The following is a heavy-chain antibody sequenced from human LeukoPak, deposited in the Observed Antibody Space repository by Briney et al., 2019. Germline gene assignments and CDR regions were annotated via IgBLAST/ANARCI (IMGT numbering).Heavy chain of an antibody. V-gene: IGHV3-23*01. J-gene: IGHJ4*02. CDR3: AKDIAQGYTFGSIEQDY. D-gene: IGHD5-18*01. CDR1: GFTFSSYA. Sequence: GGSLRLSCAASGFTFSSYAMSWFRQAPGKRLEWVSEIYPSGSSTFYADSVKGRFTISRDNSKNTLFLHMASLRAEDTALYYCAKDIAQGYTFGSIEQDYWGQGTLVTVSS. CDR2: IYPSGSST.